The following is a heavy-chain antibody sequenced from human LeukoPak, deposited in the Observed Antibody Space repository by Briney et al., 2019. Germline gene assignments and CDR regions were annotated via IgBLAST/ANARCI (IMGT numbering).Heavy chain of an antibody. CDR1: GFTFSSYW. V-gene: IGHV3-74*01. Sequence: GGSLRLSCAASGFTFSSYWMHWVRQAPGKGLVWVSRIYIDGSTTSYADSVKGRFTISRDNAKNTLYLQMNSLRAEDTAVYYCTRGGGSSWRFDYWDQGTLVTVSS. CDR2: IYIDGSTT. J-gene: IGHJ4*02. CDR3: TRGGGSSWRFDY. D-gene: IGHD6-13*01.